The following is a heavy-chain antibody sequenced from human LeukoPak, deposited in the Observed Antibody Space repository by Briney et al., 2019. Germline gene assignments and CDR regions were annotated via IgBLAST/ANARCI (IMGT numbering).Heavy chain of an antibody. J-gene: IGHJ6*02. V-gene: IGHV1-2*02. CDR2: INPNSGGT. Sequence: ASVTVSCKASGYTFTGYYMHWVRQAPGQGLEWMGWINPNSGGTNYAQKFQGRVTMTRDTSISTAYMELSRLRSDDTAVYYCARERVGDTAYYYYGMDVWGQGTTVTVSS. D-gene: IGHD5-18*01. CDR3: ARERVGDTAYYYYGMDV. CDR1: GYTFTGYY.